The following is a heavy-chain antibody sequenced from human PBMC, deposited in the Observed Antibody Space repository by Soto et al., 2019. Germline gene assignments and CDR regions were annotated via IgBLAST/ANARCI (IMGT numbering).Heavy chain of an antibody. Sequence: ASVKVSCKASGYTFTGYYMHWVRQAPGQGLEWMGWINPNSGGTNYAQKFQGWVTMTRDTSISTAYMELSRLRSDDTAVYYCARDLVSAAGGSGHYYYYYMDVWGKGTTVTVSS. CDR3: ARDLVSAAGGSGHYYYYYMDV. J-gene: IGHJ6*03. CDR2: INPNSGGT. CDR1: GYTFTGYY. D-gene: IGHD6-13*01. V-gene: IGHV1-2*04.